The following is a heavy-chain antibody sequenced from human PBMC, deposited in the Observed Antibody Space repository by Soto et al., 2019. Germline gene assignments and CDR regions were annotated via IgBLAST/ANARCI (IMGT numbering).Heavy chain of an antibody. D-gene: IGHD5-12*01. CDR2: INAGNGNT. Sequence: QVQLVQSGAEVKKPGASVKFSCKASGYTFTSYAMHWVRQAPGQRLEWMGWINAGNGNTKYSQKFQGRVTITRDTSASTAYMELSSLRSEDTAVYYCARGVGLYSGYDYWGQGTLVTVSS. CDR3: ARGVGLYSGYDY. V-gene: IGHV1-3*01. J-gene: IGHJ4*02. CDR1: GYTFTSYA.